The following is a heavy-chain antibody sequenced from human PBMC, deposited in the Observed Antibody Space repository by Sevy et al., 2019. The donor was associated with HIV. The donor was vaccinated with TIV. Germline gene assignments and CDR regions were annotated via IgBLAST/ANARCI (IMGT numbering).Heavy chain of an antibody. V-gene: IGHV3-72*01. CDR2: IRNKANSDTT. CDR3: ARVPTYGSVTYFLDY. D-gene: IGHD3-10*01. J-gene: IGHJ4*02. CDR1: GFTFSSYS. Sequence: GGSLRLSCAASGFTFSSYSMNWVRQAPGKGLEWVGRIRNKANSDTTEYAASVKGRFTISRDDSKNSLYLQMNSLKTEDTAVYYCARVPTYGSVTYFLDYWGQGSLVTVSS.